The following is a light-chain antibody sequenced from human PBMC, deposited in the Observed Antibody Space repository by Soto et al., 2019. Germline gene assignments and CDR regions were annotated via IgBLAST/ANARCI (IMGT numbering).Light chain of an antibody. CDR1: SSNIGAGYD. V-gene: IGLV1-40*01. CDR3: AAWDDSLSGWV. CDR2: GNS. J-gene: IGLJ3*02. Sequence: QSVLTQPPSVSGAPGQRVTISCTGSSSNIGAGYDVHWYQQLPGTAPKLLIYGNSNRPSGVPDRFSDSKSGTSASLAITGLQAEDEADYYCAAWDDSLSGWVFGGGTKLTVL.